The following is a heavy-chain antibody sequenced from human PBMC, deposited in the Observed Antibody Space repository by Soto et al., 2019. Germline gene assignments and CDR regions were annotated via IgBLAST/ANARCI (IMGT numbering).Heavy chain of an antibody. CDR3: ARQRGYCSGGSCYRYGYFDL. D-gene: IGHD2-15*01. J-gene: IGHJ2*01. V-gene: IGHV4-39*01. Sequence: PSETLSLTCNVSGGSTRSLTYFWGWIRQPPGKALEWIGSIYYTGSTYHNPSLKRRLTISVDTSKNQFSLRLSSVTAADTAVYYCARQRGYCSGGSCYRYGYFDLWCRGTLVTVSS. CDR2: IYYTGST. CDR1: GGSTRSLTYF.